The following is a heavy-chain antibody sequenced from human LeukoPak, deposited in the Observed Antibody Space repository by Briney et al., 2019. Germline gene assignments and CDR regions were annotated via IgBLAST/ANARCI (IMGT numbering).Heavy chain of an antibody. J-gene: IGHJ4*02. CDR1: GGSISSDY. V-gene: IGHV4-59*01. Sequence: SETLSLTCTVYGGSISSDYWSWIRQPPGKGLDWIGYIYCSEGTNYNPSLKSRVTISVDTSTKQFSLKLSSVTAADTAVYYCARVGTALDGGYWGQGIQVTVAS. CDR3: ARVGTALDGGY. D-gene: IGHD1-7*01. CDR2: IYCSEGT.